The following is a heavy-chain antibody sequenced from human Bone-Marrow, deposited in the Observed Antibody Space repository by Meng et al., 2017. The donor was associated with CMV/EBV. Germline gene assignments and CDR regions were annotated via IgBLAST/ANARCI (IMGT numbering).Heavy chain of an antibody. J-gene: IGHJ4*02. CDR2: ISSSSSYI. CDR3: ARVGGIREFDY. Sequence: GESLKISCAASGFTFSSYSMNWVRQAPGKGLEWVASISSSSSYINYADSVKGRFTIHRDNVKNSLSLQMNSLSAEDTAVYYCARVGGIREFDYWGQGTLVTVSS. V-gene: IGHV3-21*01. CDR1: GFTFSSYS. D-gene: IGHD6-13*01.